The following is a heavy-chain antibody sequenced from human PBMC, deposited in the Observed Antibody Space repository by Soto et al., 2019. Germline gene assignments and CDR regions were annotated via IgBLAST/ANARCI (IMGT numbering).Heavy chain of an antibody. CDR2: LFYRATA. V-gene: IGHV4-39*02. CDR3: ARKLMEAKTTYNGFDV. D-gene: IGHD1-26*01. Sequence: SETLSLTCTVSGDSINRSDCYCGWNRHLAGKGLEWMGSLFYRATAYYNPSPRRRVTMFIDSSKNPFSLKLTSVTAADTAVYYGARKLMEAKTTYNGFDVWVQGALVPVSS. J-gene: IGHJ5*02. CDR1: GDSINRSDCY.